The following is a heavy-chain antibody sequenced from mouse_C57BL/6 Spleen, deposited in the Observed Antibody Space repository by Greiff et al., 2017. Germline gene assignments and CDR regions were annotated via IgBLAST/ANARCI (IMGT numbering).Heavy chain of an antibody. CDR3: ARRGYDYDDY. CDR1: GYAFSSSW. V-gene: IGHV1-82*01. J-gene: IGHJ2*01. Sequence: VHLVESGPELVKPGASVKISCKASGYAFSSSWMNWVKQRPGKGLEWIGRIYPGDGDTNYNGKFKGKATLTADKSSSTAYMQLSSLTSEDSAVYFCARRGYDYDDYWGQGTTLTVSS. D-gene: IGHD2-4*01. CDR2: IYPGDGDT.